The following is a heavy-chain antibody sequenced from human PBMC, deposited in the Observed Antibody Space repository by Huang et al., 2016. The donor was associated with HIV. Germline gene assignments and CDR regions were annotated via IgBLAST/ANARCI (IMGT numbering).Heavy chain of an antibody. D-gene: IGHD5-12*01. CDR2: ISYDGSNK. J-gene: IGHJ6*03. Sequence: QVQLVESGGGVVQPGRSLRLSCAASRFTFSNYAMHWVRQAPGNGLDVVAVISYDGSNKYYADSGKGRFNISRDNSKNTLYLQMNSLRAEDTAVYYCARDLWLRDLYYYYYMDVWGKGTTVTVSS. V-gene: IGHV3-30-3*01. CDR1: RFTFSNYA. CDR3: ARDLWLRDLYYYYYMDV.